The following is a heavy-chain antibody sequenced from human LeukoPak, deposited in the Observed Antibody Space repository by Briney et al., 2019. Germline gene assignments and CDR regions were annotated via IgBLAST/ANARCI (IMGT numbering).Heavy chain of an antibody. V-gene: IGHV3-43*02. CDR1: GFTFDEYA. CDR2: ISGGGVRT. J-gene: IGHJ3*02. CDR3: AKDLTSVYDAFNI. Sequence: GGSLRLSCAASGFTFDEYAIHWVRQAPGKGLEWVSLISGGGVRTFHTDSAKGRFTISRDNSKNSLYLQMNSLRTEDTALYYCAKDLTSVYDAFNIWGQGTMVTVSS.